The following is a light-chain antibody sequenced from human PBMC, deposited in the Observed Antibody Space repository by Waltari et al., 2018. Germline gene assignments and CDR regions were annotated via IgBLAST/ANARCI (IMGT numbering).Light chain of an antibody. V-gene: IGKV1-5*03. CDR1: QSVDTW. Sequence: DIQMTQSPSTLSACVGDRVTITCRASQSVDTWLAWYQQKPGKAPTLLISKASNLRSGVPSRFSGSGFGTEFTLTISSLQPDDVATYYCQHYVSYSVAFGGGTKVELK. CDR2: KAS. CDR3: QHYVSYSVA. J-gene: IGKJ4*01.